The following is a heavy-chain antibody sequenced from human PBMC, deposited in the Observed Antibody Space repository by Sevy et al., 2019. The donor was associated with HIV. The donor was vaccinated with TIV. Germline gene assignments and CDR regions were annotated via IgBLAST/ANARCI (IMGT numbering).Heavy chain of an antibody. V-gene: IGHV1-8*03. CDR2: MNPNSGNT. D-gene: IGHD3-10*01. Sequence: ASVKVSCKASGYTFTSYDINWVRQATGQGLEWMGWMNPNSGNTGYAQKFQGRVTITRNTSISTAYMELSSLRSEDTAVYYCARTFTMVRGYYYYYMDVWGKWTTVTVSS. J-gene: IGHJ6*03. CDR3: ARTFTMVRGYYYYYMDV. CDR1: GYTFTSYD.